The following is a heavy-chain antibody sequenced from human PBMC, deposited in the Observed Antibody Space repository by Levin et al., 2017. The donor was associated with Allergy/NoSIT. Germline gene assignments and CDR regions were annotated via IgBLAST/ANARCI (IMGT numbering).Heavy chain of an antibody. D-gene: IGHD1-26*01. CDR1: GFSFTSYG. V-gene: IGHV3-23*01. Sequence: GGSLRLSCAASGFSFTSYGMSWVRQAPGKGLEWVSGIGGPGDNTYYADSVKGRFTISRDKSKNMLHLQMNSLRAEDTAIYYCAKPSGTYPDLFDFRGQGTLVTVSS. CDR3: AKPSGTYPDLFDF. J-gene: IGHJ4*02. CDR2: IGGPGDNT.